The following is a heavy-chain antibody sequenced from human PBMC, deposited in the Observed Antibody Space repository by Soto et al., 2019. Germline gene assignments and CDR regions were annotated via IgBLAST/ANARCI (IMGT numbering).Heavy chain of an antibody. D-gene: IGHD2-2*01. Sequence: SETLSLTCAVSGGSISSYYWSWIRQPPGKGLEWFGGIYYNGSTNYNPSLKSRVTISVDTTKNHFSLKLISVTAADTAVYYCARGLRRQLLNWFHPWGQGTLVTVSS. V-gene: IGHV4-59*01. J-gene: IGHJ5*02. CDR2: IYYNGST. CDR1: GGSISSYY. CDR3: ARGLRRQLLNWFHP.